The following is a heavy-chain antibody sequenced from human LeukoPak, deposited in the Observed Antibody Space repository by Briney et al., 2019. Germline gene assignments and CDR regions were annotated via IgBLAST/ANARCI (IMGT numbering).Heavy chain of an antibody. CDR1: GFTSTNYA. D-gene: IGHD5-12*01. Sequence: GGSLRLSCAASGFTSTNYAMNWVRQAPGKGLEWVSVLIGSSGSTDYADSVKGRFTISRDKSTNTLFLQMNSRRAEDTAIYFCAKGAYDYIEMGYFDSWGQGTLVTVSS. J-gene: IGHJ4*02. V-gene: IGHV3-23*01. CDR3: AKGAYDYIEMGYFDS. CDR2: LIGSSGST.